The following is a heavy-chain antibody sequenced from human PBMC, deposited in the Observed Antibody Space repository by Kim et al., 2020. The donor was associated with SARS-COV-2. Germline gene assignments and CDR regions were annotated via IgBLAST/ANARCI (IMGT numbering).Heavy chain of an antibody. CDR3: VRSYSGTYNS. Sequence: SQTLSLTCAISGDSVSSNSVAWNWIRQSPSRGLEWLGRTYYRSKWYNDYAVSVKSRITITPDTSKNQFSLHLSSVSPEDTAIYYCVRSYSGTYNSWGQGTLVTVSS. CDR2: TYYRSKWYN. CDR1: GDSVSSNSVA. D-gene: IGHD1-26*01. J-gene: IGHJ4*02. V-gene: IGHV6-1*01.